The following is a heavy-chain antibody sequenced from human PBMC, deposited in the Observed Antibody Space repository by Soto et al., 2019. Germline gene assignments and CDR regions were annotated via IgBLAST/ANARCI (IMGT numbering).Heavy chain of an antibody. CDR3: ARDGGGYLDY. Sequence: EVQLVESGGGLVKPGGSLRLSCAASGFTFSSYSMNWVRQAPGKGLEWVSSISSSSSYIYYADSVKGRFTISRDNAKNSRYLQMNSLRAEDTAVYYCARDGGGYLDYWGQGTLFTVSS. V-gene: IGHV3-21*01. CDR2: ISSSSSYI. D-gene: IGHD2-15*01. J-gene: IGHJ4*02. CDR1: GFTFSSYS.